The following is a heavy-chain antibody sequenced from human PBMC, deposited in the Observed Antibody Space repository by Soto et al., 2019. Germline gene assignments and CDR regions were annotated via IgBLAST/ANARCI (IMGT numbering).Heavy chain of an antibody. V-gene: IGHV4-34*01. D-gene: IGHD6-13*01. Sequence: SETLSLTCALSGGSFSGYSWSWVRHPPGKGPEWIGEINHIGDTNYNPSLRSRVTISVATSKNKVSLNLTSLTAADTSVSFCARAPYSSHWHQPWQTPRRPGNYGIDVWGQGTTVTVAS. CDR2: INHIGDT. CDR3: ARAPYSSHWHQPWQTPRRPGNYGIDV. J-gene: IGHJ6*02. CDR1: GGSFSGYS.